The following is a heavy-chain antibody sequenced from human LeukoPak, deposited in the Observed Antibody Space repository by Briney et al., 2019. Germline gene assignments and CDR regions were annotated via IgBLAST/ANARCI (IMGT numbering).Heavy chain of an antibody. Sequence: ASVKVSCKASGYTFTSYDISWVRQAPGQGHEWVGWVSAYADNTNYVQKFQGRVTMTTDTSTSTAYMELRSLRSDDTAVYFCARDCIGCHGFDYWGQGTLVTVSS. CDR3: ARDCIGCHGFDY. V-gene: IGHV1-18*01. CDR1: GYTFTSYD. D-gene: IGHD2-15*01. J-gene: IGHJ4*02. CDR2: VSAYADNT.